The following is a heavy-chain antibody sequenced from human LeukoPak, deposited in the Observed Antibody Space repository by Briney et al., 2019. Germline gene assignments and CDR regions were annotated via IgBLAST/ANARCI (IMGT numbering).Heavy chain of an antibody. CDR3: ARDYVDDIPMIKDY. D-gene: IGHD2-8*01. CDR1: GYTFTSYH. J-gene: IGHJ4*02. CDR2: INLSGGST. V-gene: IGHV1-46*01. Sequence: SVKVSCKASGYTFTSYHMHWVRQAPGQGLEWMGLINLSGGSTTYAQRFQGRVTLTRDTSTSTVYMELSSLRSEDTAVYYCARDYVDDIPMIKDYWGQGTLVTVSS.